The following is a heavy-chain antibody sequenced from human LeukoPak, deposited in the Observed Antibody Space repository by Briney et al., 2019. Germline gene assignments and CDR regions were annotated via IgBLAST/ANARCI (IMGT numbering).Heavy chain of an antibody. CDR3: ARDYYGDYYFDY. Sequence: GGSLRLSCAASGFTFSSYTMNWVRQAPGKRLEWVSSISSSTSTIHYADSVKGRFTIFRDNAKNSLYLQMNSLRAEDTAGYFCARDYYGDYYFDYWGQGTLVTVSS. CDR1: GFTFSSYT. CDR2: ISSSTSTI. J-gene: IGHJ4*02. V-gene: IGHV3-48*01. D-gene: IGHD4-17*01.